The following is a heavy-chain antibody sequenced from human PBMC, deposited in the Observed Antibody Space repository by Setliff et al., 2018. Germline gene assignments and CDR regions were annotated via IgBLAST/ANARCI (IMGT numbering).Heavy chain of an antibody. V-gene: IGHV3-7*03. Sequence: GGSLRLSCAASRFTFSNYWMSWVRQAPGKGLEGVANIKEDGSEKYYVDSVKGRFTISRDNTKNLVYLQMDSLRADDTAVYYCTRSRGTTVYDYWGQGTLVTVSS. D-gene: IGHD1-7*01. CDR2: IKEDGSEK. CDR3: TRSRGTTVYDY. CDR1: RFTFSNYW. J-gene: IGHJ4*02.